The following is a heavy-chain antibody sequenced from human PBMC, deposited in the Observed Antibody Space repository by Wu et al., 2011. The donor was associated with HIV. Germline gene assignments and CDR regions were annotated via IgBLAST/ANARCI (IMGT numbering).Heavy chain of an antibody. V-gene: IGHV1-2*02. Sequence: QVQLVQSGAEVKKPGASVKVSCKASGYTFTGYYIHWVRQAPGQGLEWMGWINPNGGGTNYEQKFQDRVTMTTDTSITTAYMELRGLISDDAAVYYCARVIGHTGKFDYWGQGTLVTVSS. CDR3: ARVIGHTGKFDY. D-gene: IGHD1-14*01. CDR1: GYTFTGYY. CDR2: INPNGGGT. J-gene: IGHJ4*02.